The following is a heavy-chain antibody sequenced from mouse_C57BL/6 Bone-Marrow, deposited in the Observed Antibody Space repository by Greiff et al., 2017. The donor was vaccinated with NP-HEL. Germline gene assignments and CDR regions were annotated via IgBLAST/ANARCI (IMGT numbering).Heavy chain of an antibody. CDR1: GYTFTDYE. V-gene: IGHV1-15*01. CDR2: IDPETGGT. Sequence: QVQLQQSGAELVRPGASVTLSCKASGYTFTDYEMRWVKQTPVHGLEWIGAIDPETGGTAYNQKFKGKAILTADKSSSTAYMELRSLTSEDSAVYYCTNSNYVDYAMDYWGQGTSVTVSS. D-gene: IGHD2-5*01. CDR3: TNSNYVDYAMDY. J-gene: IGHJ4*01.